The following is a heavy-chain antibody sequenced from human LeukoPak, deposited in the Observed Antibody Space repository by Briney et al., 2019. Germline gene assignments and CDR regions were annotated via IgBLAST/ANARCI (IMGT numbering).Heavy chain of an antibody. CDR3: ARRYGSVGAIDY. CDR2: INHSGST. D-gene: IGHD1-26*01. CDR1: GGSFSGYY. Sequence: PSETLSFTCAVYGGSFSGYYWSWIRQPPGKGLEWIGEINHSGSTNYNPSLKSRVTISVDTSKNQFSLKLSSVTAADTAVYYCARRYGSVGAIDYWGQGTLVTVSS. J-gene: IGHJ4*02. V-gene: IGHV4-34*01.